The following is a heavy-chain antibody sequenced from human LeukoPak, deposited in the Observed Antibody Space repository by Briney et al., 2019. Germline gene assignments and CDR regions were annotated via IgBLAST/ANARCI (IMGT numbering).Heavy chain of an antibody. D-gene: IGHD2-2*01. J-gene: IGHJ4*02. V-gene: IGHV4-34*01. CDR1: GGSFSGYY. CDR3: ARGYCSSTSCFLYFDY. CDR2: INHSGST. Sequence: SETLSLTCAVYGGSFSGYYWSWIRQPPGKGLEWIGEINHSGSTNYNPSLKGRVTISVDTSKNQFSLKLSSVTAADTAVYYCARGYCSSTSCFLYFDYWGQGTLVTVSS.